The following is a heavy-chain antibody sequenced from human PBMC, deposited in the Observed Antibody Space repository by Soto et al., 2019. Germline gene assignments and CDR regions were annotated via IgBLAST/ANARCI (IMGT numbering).Heavy chain of an antibody. CDR1: GFTFNDYY. J-gene: IGHJ4*02. CDR3: ARRLQWQLRPLDS. Sequence: GGSLRLSCEGSGFTFNDYYMTWIRQAPGKGLEWVAYINTPSTAIYYADSVKGRFTISRDNAKNSLYLQMNGLRAEDTATYYCARRLQWQLRPLDSWGRGTLVTVSS. CDR2: INTPSTAI. D-gene: IGHD6-19*01. V-gene: IGHV3-11*01.